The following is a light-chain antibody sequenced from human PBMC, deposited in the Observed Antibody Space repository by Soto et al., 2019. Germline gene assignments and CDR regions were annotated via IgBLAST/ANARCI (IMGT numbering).Light chain of an antibody. Sequence: EIVMTQSPSTLSVSPGERATLTCRASQSVNSNLVWYQQKPGQAPRLLIYAASTRATGIPARFSGSGSGTEFTLTISSLQSEDFAVYYCQQYNNWPPWAFGQGTEVEIK. CDR2: AAS. CDR3: QQYNNWPPWA. J-gene: IGKJ1*01. CDR1: QSVNSN. V-gene: IGKV3-15*01.